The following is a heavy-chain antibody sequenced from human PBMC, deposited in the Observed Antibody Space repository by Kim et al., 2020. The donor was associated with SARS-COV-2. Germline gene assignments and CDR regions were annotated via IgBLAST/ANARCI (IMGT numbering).Heavy chain of an antibody. CDR2: INHSGST. D-gene: IGHD3-10*01. J-gene: IGHJ6*03. Sequence: SETLSLTCAVYGGSFSGYYWSWVRQPPGKGLEWIGEINHSGSTNYNPSLKSRVTISVDTSKNQFSLKLSSVTAADTAVYYCARAVQRNYYGSGRGYYYIDVWGKGTTVTVSS. CDR3: ARAVQRNYYGSGRGYYYIDV. CDR1: GGSFSGYY. V-gene: IGHV4-34*01.